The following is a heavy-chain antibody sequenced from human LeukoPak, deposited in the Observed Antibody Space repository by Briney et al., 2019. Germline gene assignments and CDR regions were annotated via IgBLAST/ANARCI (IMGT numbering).Heavy chain of an antibody. Sequence: SETLSLTCTVSGYSISSGYYWGWIRQPPGKGLEWIGSIYHSGSTYYNPSLKSRVTLSVDTSKNQFSLKLSSVTAADTAVYYCPGTSTISDAFDVWGQGTMVTVSS. V-gene: IGHV4-38-2*02. CDR3: PGTSTISDAFDV. J-gene: IGHJ3*01. D-gene: IGHD5-24*01. CDR1: GYSISSGYY. CDR2: IYHSGST.